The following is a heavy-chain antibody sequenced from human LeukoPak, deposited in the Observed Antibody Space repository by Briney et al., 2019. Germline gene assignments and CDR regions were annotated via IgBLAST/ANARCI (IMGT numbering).Heavy chain of an antibody. D-gene: IGHD4-11*01. V-gene: IGHV5-51*01. CDR2: IYPGDSDT. CDR1: GYRFTSYW. Sequence: GESLKISCKGSGYRFTSYWIGWVRQMPGKGLEWMGTIYPGDSDTRYSPSFQGQVTISADKSISTAHLQRSSVKASYTALYYCARRQYGDYSFDYWGQGTLVTVSS. J-gene: IGHJ4*02. CDR3: ARRQYGDYSFDY.